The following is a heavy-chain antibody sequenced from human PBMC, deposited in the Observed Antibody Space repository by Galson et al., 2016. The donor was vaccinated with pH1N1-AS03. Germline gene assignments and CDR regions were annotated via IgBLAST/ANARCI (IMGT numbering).Heavy chain of an antibody. V-gene: IGHV6-1*01. CDR3: ARDHLGAGPASDY. CDR1: GDSVSSNTAA. J-gene: IGHJ4*02. CDR2: TYYRSKWYKWYN. D-gene: IGHD1-26*01. Sequence: CAISGDSVSSNTAAWNWIRQSPSRGLEWLGRTYYRSKWYKWYNDYAVSVESRITINPDTSKNQFSLQLNSVTPEDTAVYYCARDHLGAGPASDYWGQGTLVTVSS.